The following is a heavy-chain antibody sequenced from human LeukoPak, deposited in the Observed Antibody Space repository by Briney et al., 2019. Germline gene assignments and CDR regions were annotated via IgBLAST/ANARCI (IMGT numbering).Heavy chain of an antibody. Sequence: GGSLRLSCAASGFTFNNYAMHWVRQAPGKGLEWVAVISDKGNSRYYADSVKGRFTISRDNSKNTLYLQMNSLRAEDTAVYYCAKGDLGYASWFDPWGQGTLATVSS. J-gene: IGHJ5*02. V-gene: IGHV3-30*18. CDR2: ISDKGNSR. CDR1: GFTFNNYA. D-gene: IGHD1-1*01. CDR3: AKGDLGYASWFDP.